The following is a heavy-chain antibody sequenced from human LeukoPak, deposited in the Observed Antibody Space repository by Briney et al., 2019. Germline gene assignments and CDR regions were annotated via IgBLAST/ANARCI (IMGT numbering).Heavy chain of an antibody. Sequence: SETLPLTCAGYGGYFSGYYWSWIRQPPGKGLEWIGEINHSGSTNYNPSLKSRVTISVDTSKNQFSLKLSSVTAADTAVYYCATGRWVTMVRGASQAGRHWFDPWGQGTLVTVSS. D-gene: IGHD3-10*01. CDR1: GGYFSGYY. V-gene: IGHV4-34*01. CDR3: ATGRWVTMVRGASQAGRHWFDP. CDR2: INHSGST. J-gene: IGHJ5*02.